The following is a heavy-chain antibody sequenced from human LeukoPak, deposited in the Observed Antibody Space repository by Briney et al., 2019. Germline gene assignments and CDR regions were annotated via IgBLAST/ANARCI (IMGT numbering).Heavy chain of an antibody. J-gene: IGHJ4*02. CDR3: ARQRLYCSGGSCYQEFDY. Sequence: SETLSLTCTVSGGSISSSSYYWGWIRQPPGKGLEWIGSIYYSGSTYYNPPLKSRVTISVDTSKNQFSLKLSSVTAADTAVYYCARQRLYCSGGSCYQEFDYWGQGTLVTVSS. V-gene: IGHV4-39*01. CDR2: IYYSGST. D-gene: IGHD2-15*01. CDR1: GGSISSSSYY.